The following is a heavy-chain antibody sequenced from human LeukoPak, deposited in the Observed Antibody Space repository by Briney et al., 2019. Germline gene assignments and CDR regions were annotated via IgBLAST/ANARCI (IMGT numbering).Heavy chain of an antibody. D-gene: IGHD3-22*01. CDR1: GGSVSSGDSY. J-gene: IGHJ4*02. Sequence: SETLSLTCNVSGGSVSSGDSYWSWIRQPPGKGLEWIGEINHSGSTNYNPSLKSRVTISVDTSKNQFSLKLSSVTAADTAVYYCARGGNYYDSSPGYWGQGTLVTVSS. CDR2: INHSGST. CDR3: ARGGNYYDSSPGY. V-gene: IGHV4-34*01.